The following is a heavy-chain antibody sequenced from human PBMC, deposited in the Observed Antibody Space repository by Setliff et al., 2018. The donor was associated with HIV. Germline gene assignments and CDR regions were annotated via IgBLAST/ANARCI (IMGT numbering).Heavy chain of an antibody. J-gene: IGHJ3*01. Sequence: PGGSLRLSCAASGFTFSSYSMNWVRQAPGKGLDWVSYTSSSGATTYYADSVKGRFTIYRDNTKNSLYLQMNILRTEDTAVYYCAKDSRRGDAYNVGVFDFWGQGTMVTVSS. CDR2: TSSSGATT. D-gene: IGHD3-10*01. CDR1: GFTFSSYS. CDR3: AKDSRRGDAYNVGVFDF. V-gene: IGHV3-48*04.